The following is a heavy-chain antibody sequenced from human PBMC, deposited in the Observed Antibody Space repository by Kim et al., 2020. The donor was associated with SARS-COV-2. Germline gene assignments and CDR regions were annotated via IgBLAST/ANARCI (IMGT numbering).Heavy chain of an antibody. CDR1: GFSYNSHT. Sequence: GGSLRLSCAASGFSYNSHTMNWVRQAPGKGLEWVSYISITGTTTILADSVKGRFNISRDNAKNSLYLQMNSLRDEDTAVYYCARGSSGAFDIWGQGTKVT. D-gene: IGHD1-26*01. J-gene: IGHJ3*02. CDR2: ISITGTTT. CDR3: ARGSSGAFDI. V-gene: IGHV3-48*02.